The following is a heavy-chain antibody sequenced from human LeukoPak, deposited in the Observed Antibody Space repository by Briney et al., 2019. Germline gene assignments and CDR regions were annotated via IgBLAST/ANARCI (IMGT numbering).Heavy chain of an antibody. J-gene: IGHJ4*02. CDR3: ARVLGTTDSNGSPYY. V-gene: IGHV3-33*01. CDR1: GFTFSNYG. D-gene: IGHD3-22*01. Sequence: GGSLRPSCVAYGFTFSNYGMHWVRQAPGKGLDWVAVIWYDGSDKKYAESVKGRFTISRDNSKNTLYLHMNSLRAEDTAVYYCARVLGTTDSNGSPYYWGQGTVVTVSS. CDR2: IWYDGSDK.